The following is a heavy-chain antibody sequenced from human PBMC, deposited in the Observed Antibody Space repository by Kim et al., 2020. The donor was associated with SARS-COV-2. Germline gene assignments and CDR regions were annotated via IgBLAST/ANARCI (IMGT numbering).Heavy chain of an antibody. Sequence: SETLSLTCSVSGASIASLFWGWVRQTPEKGLEWIASIYYTGTPHYNPSLMSRVAISLDKSRNRFSLRLTSVTAADTATYFCARHLDASDPFYTLAYWGQGISVTVSS. V-gene: IGHV4-59*08. CDR2: IYYTGTP. D-gene: IGHD3-16*01. CDR3: ARHLDASDPFYTLAY. CDR1: GASIASLF. J-gene: IGHJ6*02.